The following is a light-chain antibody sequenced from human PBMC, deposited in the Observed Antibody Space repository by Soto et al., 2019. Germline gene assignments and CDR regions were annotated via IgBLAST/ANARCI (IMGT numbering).Light chain of an antibody. CDR3: QQYNNWPPIT. Sequence: EIVLPQSPATLSLSPGERATLSGRARQSVRSNLAWYQQKPGQAPRLLIYDASTRATGIPARFSGSGSGTEFILTISSLQPEDFGVYYCQQYNNWPPITFGKGTRLEIK. V-gene: IGKV3D-15*01. CDR1: QSVRSN. CDR2: DAS. J-gene: IGKJ5*01.